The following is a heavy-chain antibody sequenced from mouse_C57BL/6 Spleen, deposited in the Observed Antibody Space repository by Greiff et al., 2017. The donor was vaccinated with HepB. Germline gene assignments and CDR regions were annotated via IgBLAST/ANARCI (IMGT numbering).Heavy chain of an antibody. CDR2: ISDGGSYT. V-gene: IGHV5-4*01. Sequence: EVKVVESGGGLVKPGGSLKLSCAASGFTFSSYAMSWVRQTPEKRLEWVATISDGGSYTYYPDNVKGRFTISRDNAKNNLYLQMSHLKSEDTAMYYCARDQGLTGHYFDYWGQGTTLTVSS. J-gene: IGHJ2*01. CDR3: ARDQGLTGHYFDY. D-gene: IGHD4-1*01. CDR1: GFTFSSYA.